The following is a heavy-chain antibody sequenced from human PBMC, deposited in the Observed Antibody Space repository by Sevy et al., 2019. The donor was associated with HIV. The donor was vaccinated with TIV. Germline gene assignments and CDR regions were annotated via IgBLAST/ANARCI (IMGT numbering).Heavy chain of an antibody. CDR1: GFTFSSYA. CDR2: ISGSGGST. V-gene: IGHV3-23*01. D-gene: IGHD3-22*01. CDR3: AKDELYYYDSSGYSRGRDDAFDI. Sequence: GESLKISCAASGFTFSSYAMSWVRQAPGKGLEWVSAISGSGGSTYYADSVKGRFTISRDNSKNTLYRQMNSLRAEDTAVYYCAKDELYYYDSSGYSRGRDDAFDIWGQGTMVTVSS. J-gene: IGHJ3*02.